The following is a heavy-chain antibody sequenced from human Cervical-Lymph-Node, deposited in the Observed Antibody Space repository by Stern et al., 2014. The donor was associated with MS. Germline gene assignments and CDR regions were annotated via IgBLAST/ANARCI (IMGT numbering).Heavy chain of an antibody. CDR1: GGTFSSQA. J-gene: IGHJ6*02. CDR2: IIPIFGTP. CDR3: ATPSTVTVGGMDV. Sequence: VQLEESGAEVKKPGSSVKVSCKASGGTFSSQAINWVRQAPGQGLEWEGGIIPIFGTPNYAQKVQDRVTITADESTSTAYMDLSSLRSEDTAVYYCATPSTVTVGGMDVWGQGTTVTVSS. D-gene: IGHD4-17*01. V-gene: IGHV1-69*01.